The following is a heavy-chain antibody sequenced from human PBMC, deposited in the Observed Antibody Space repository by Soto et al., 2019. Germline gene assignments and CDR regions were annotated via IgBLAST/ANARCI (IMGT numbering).Heavy chain of an antibody. V-gene: IGHV3-33*01. CDR3: ARDLEYYYGSGSYPGGVDY. CDR2: IWYDGSNK. CDR1: GFTFSSYG. D-gene: IGHD3-10*01. J-gene: IGHJ4*02. Sequence: GGSLRLSCAASGFTFSSYGMHWVRQAPGKGLEWVAVIWYDGSNKYYADSVKGRFTISRDNSKNTLYLQMNSLRAEDTAVYYCARDLEYYYGSGSYPGGVDYWGQGTLVTVSS.